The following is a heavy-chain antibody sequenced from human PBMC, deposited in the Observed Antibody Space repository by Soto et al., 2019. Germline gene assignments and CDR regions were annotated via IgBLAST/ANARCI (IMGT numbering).Heavy chain of an antibody. D-gene: IGHD3-3*01. Sequence: QVQLQESGPGLVKPSETLSLTCTVSGGYISTYYWTWIRQPAVKGLEWIGRIYSSGSTNYNPSLKSRVTMTLDTSNNQFSLRLSSVTAADTAVYYCARGQRFSDWFDPWGQGTLVTFSS. CDR1: GGYISTYY. J-gene: IGHJ5*02. CDR2: IYSSGST. V-gene: IGHV4-4*07. CDR3: ARGQRFSDWFDP.